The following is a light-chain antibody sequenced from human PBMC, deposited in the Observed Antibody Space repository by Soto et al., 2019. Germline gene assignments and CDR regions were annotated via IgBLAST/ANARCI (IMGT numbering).Light chain of an antibody. CDR2: DAS. V-gene: IGKV3-11*01. CDR1: QSVSSY. Sequence: EIVLTQSPATLSLSPGERATLSCRASQSVSSYLAWYKQKPGQAPRLLIYDASNRATGIPARFSGSGSGTDFTITISGLEPEDFAVYYCQQRSNWPLFTFGPGTKVDIK. J-gene: IGKJ3*01. CDR3: QQRSNWPLFT.